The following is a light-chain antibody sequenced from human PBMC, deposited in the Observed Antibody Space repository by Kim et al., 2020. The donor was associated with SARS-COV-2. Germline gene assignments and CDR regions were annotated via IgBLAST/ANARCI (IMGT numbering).Light chain of an antibody. CDR2: GTS. CDR1: QSVLSSSNNRNY. J-gene: IGKJ5*01. Sequence: ATITCKSSQSVLSSSNNRNYLSWHQQKPGQPPRVLICGTSSRKSGVPDRFGGSVSGTDFTLTISSLQAEDVAVYYCQQYYTTPITFGQGTRLEIK. V-gene: IGKV4-1*01. CDR3: QQYYTTPIT.